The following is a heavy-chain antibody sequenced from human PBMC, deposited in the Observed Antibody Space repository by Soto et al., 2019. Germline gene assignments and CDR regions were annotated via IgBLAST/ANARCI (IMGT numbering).Heavy chain of an antibody. D-gene: IGHD2-15*01. V-gene: IGHV3-30-3*02. J-gene: IGHJ3*02. Sequence: SLSRSWASAGCTLNSFSVIWVSPKQGKGLEWLASMSFDGFTKIHEDSVRGRFTISRENSGNTVYLQLNNLRPADTALSFCAKDHSPEVVEDVFEIWGQGTMVT. CDR1: GCTLNSFS. CDR2: MSFDGFTK. CDR3: AKDHSPEVVEDVFEI.